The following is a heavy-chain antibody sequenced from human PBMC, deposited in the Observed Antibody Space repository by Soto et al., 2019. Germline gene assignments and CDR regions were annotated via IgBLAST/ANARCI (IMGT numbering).Heavy chain of an antibody. V-gene: IGHV3-11*05. CDR2: ISSSSSYT. CDR1: GFTFSDYY. J-gene: IGHJ4*02. CDR3: GRAHPRYSGYDYVDY. D-gene: IGHD5-12*01. Sequence: QVQLVESGGGLVKPGGSLRLSCVASGFTFSDYYMSWIRQAPGKGLEWVSYISSSSSYTNYADSVKGRFTISRDNAKNSLYLQMNSLRAEDTAVYYCGRAHPRYSGYDYVDYWGQGPRVTVSS.